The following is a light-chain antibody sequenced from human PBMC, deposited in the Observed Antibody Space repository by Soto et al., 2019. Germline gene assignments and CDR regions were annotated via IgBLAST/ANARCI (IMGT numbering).Light chain of an antibody. V-gene: IGKV3-15*01. J-gene: IGKJ3*01. Sequence: ERVMTQSPATLSVSPGERATLSCRASQSINSNLAWYQQKPGQAPRLLIYGASTRATGIPARFSGSGSGTEFTLTISSLQSEDFAVYYCQQYNNWPFTFGPGTQVDIK. CDR2: GAS. CDR3: QQYNNWPFT. CDR1: QSINSN.